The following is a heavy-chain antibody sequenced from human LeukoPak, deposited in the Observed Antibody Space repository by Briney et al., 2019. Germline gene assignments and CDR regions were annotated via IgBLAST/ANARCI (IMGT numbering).Heavy chain of an antibody. CDR1: GYSFTSYW. J-gene: IGHJ3*01. V-gene: IGHV5-51*01. Sequence: GESLKISCKGSGYSFTSYWIAWVRQMPGKGLEWMGIIWPGDSDTRYSPSFQGQVTISADKSISTAYLQWSSLKASDTAIYYCARSRPRGGYNFESPDAFDLWGQGTMVTVSS. CDR3: ARSRPRGGYNFESPDAFDL. CDR2: IWPGDSDT. D-gene: IGHD5-24*01.